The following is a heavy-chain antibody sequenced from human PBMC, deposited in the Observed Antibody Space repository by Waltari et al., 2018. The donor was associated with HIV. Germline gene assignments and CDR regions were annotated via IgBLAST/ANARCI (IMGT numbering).Heavy chain of an antibody. CDR1: GGSISSGGYY. V-gene: IGHV4-31*03. J-gene: IGHJ6*02. Sequence: QVQLQESGPGLVKPSQTLSLTCPVSGGSISSGGYYWSWIREHPGQGLEWIGYIYYSGSTYYNPSLKSRVTISVDTSKNQFSLKLSSVTAADTAVYYCARDAVFGVVDRYYYGMDVWGQGTTVTVSS. D-gene: IGHD3-3*01. CDR3: ARDAVFGVVDRYYYGMDV. CDR2: IYYSGST.